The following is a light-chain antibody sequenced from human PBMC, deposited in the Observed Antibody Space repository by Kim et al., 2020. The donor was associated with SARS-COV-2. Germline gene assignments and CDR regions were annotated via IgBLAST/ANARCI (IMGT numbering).Light chain of an antibody. J-gene: IGLJ2*01. V-gene: IGLV3-19*01. CDR2: GRN. CDR3: NSRDSSGNRVV. CDR1: RLRDYY. Sequence: LGQTVRITCQGNRLRDYYASWYQQKPGQAPLLLIYGRNKRPSGIPDRISGSTSGNTASLTITGAQAEDEGDYYCNSRDSSGNRVVFGGGTQLTVL.